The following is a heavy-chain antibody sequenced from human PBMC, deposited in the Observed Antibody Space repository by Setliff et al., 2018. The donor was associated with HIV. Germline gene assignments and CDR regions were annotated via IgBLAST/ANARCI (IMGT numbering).Heavy chain of an antibody. Sequence: ETLSLTCAVSGGSIGGTHYWHWVRQPPGRGLEWIGDIHHTEYTNYSTSLKSRVSMSVDRSKNQFSLNLTSVTAADTAVYYCARGHCSGTNCYGVDYYGMDVWGQGTTVTVSS. CDR3: ARGHCSGTNCYGVDYYGMDV. CDR2: IHHTEYT. J-gene: IGHJ6*02. V-gene: IGHV4-4*02. D-gene: IGHD2-2*01. CDR1: GGSIGGTHY.